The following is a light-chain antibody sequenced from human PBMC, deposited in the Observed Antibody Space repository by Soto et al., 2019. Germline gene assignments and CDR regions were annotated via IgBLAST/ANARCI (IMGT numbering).Light chain of an antibody. Sequence: EIVLTQSPATLSVSPGERVSLSCRASQRVAINLAWYQQKPGQAPMLLIYGASTRATDMPGRFSGRGSGTEFTLTISSLQSEDFAVYYCQQYRNWPRTFGQGTKVDIK. CDR2: GAS. CDR3: QQYRNWPRT. V-gene: IGKV3-15*01. J-gene: IGKJ1*01. CDR1: QRVAIN.